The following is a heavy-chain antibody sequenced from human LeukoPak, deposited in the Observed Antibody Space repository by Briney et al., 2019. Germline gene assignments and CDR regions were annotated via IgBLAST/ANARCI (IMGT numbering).Heavy chain of an antibody. D-gene: IGHD2-15*01. J-gene: IGHJ4*02. CDR3: ARHPYRRIGYCSSGSCYSSPTRFDY. V-gene: IGHV4-59*08. Sequence: PSETLSLTCTVSDGSISSYFWSWIRQPPGKGLEWIGYISYSGTTNYNPSLKSRVTISVNTSKNQFSLKLSSVTAADTAVYYCARHPYRRIGYCSSGSCYSSPTRFDYWGQGTLVTVSS. CDR2: ISYSGTT. CDR1: DGSISSYF.